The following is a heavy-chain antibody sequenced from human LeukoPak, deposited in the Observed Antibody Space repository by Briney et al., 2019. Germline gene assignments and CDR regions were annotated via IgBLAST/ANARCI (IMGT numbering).Heavy chain of an antibody. Sequence: GGSLRLSCAASGFTVSSNYMSWVRQAPGKGLEWVSVIFSGDNPDYADSVKGRFTISRDNSKNTLYLQMNSLRAEDAAVYYCARARAGTASDFGYWGQGTLVTVSS. CDR3: ARARAGTASDFGY. V-gene: IGHV3-53*01. J-gene: IGHJ4*02. CDR1: GFTVSSNY. D-gene: IGHD1-7*01. CDR2: IFSGDNP.